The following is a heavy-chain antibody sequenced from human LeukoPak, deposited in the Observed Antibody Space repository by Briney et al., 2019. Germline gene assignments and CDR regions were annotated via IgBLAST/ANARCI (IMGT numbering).Heavy chain of an antibody. Sequence: GGSLRLSCAASGFTFSSYAMTWVRQAPGKGLEWVSSISSSGGSTYYADSVRGRFTISRDNSKNTLYLQMNSLRAEDTAIYYCAKDLVTGSLDYWGQRTLVTVSS. J-gene: IGHJ4*02. V-gene: IGHV3-23*01. CDR2: ISSSGGST. CDR3: AKDLVTGSLDY. D-gene: IGHD3-10*01. CDR1: GFTFSSYA.